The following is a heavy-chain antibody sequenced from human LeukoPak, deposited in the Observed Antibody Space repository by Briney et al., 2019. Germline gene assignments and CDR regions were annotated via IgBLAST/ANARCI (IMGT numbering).Heavy chain of an antibody. CDR2: IYSGGST. CDR3: ASSWDILTGYSD. V-gene: IGHV3-66*01. J-gene: IGHJ4*02. Sequence: PGGSLGLSCAASGFTVSSNYMSWVRQAPGKGLEWVSVIYSGGSTYYADSVKGRFTISRDNSKNTLYLQMNSLRAEDTAVYYCASSWDILTGYSDWGQGTLVTVSS. CDR1: GFTVSSNY. D-gene: IGHD3-9*01.